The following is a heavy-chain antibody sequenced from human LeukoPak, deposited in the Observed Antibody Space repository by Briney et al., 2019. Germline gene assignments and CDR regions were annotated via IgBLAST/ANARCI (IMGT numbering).Heavy chain of an antibody. V-gene: IGHV3-43*02. Sequence: GGSLRLSCAASGFTFDDYAMHWVRQAPGKGLEWVSLISGDGGSTYYADSVKGLFTISRDNSKNSLYLQMNSLRTEDTALYYCAKGNYYGSGSSSTVSPFDYWGQGTLVTVSS. CDR2: ISGDGGST. D-gene: IGHD3-10*01. CDR3: AKGNYYGSGSSSTVSPFDY. CDR1: GFTFDDYA. J-gene: IGHJ4*02.